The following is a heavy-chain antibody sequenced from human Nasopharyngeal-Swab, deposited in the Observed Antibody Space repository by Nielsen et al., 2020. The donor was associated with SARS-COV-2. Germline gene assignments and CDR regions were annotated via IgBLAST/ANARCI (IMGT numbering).Heavy chain of an antibody. D-gene: IGHD6-6*01. CDR3: ARDIGVTARSSGRDV. J-gene: IGHJ6*02. CDR1: GFTFSTYS. Sequence: GESLKISCAASGFTFSTYSMNWVRQAPGKGLEWLSYISESSSFIYYADSVRGRFTISRDNAKNSLFLQMDSLRANDTAVYYCARDIGVTARSSGRDVWGQGTTVTVSS. V-gene: IGHV3-21*05. CDR2: ISESSSFI.